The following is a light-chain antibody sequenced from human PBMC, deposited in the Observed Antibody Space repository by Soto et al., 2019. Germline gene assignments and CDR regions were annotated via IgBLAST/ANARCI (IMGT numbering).Light chain of an antibody. V-gene: IGKV3-11*01. Sequence: EIVLTQSPATLSLSPGERATLSCRASQTVSSSLAWYQQKPGQAPRLLIYEASNRATGIPARFSGSGSGTDFTLTISRLEPEDFAVYYCQQYGSSPPLTFGGGTKVDI. CDR2: EAS. J-gene: IGKJ4*01. CDR1: QTVSSS. CDR3: QQYGSSPPLT.